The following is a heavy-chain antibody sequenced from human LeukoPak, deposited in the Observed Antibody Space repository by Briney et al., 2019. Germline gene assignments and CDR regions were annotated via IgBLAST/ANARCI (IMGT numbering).Heavy chain of an antibody. V-gene: IGHV4-31*03. CDR2: IYYGGST. J-gene: IGHJ6*03. Sequence: PSETLSLTCTVSGGSINSGDYYWSWIRQHPGKGLEWIGYIYYGGSTYYHPSLKSRVTISVDTSKNQFSLRLSSGTAADTAVYYCARAHRYYYYMDVWGKGNTVTVSS. CDR3: ARAHRYYYYMDV. CDR1: GGSINSGDYY.